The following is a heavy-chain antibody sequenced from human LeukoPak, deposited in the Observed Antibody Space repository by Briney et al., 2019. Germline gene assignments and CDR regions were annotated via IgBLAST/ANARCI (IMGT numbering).Heavy chain of an antibody. CDR3: ARALGVTPPYYFSYGMDV. D-gene: IGHD2-21*02. V-gene: IGHV3-7*03. J-gene: IGHJ6*04. Sequence: PGGSLRLSCAASGFTFSSYWMTWVRQAPGKGLEWVANIKQDGIEKYYVDSVKGRFTISRGNAENSMYLQMNSLRAEDTAVYFCARALGVTPPYYFSYGMDVWGKGATVTVSS. CDR1: GFTFSSYW. CDR2: IKQDGIEK.